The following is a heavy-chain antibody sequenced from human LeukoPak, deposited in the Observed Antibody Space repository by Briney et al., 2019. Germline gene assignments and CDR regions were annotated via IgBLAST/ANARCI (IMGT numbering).Heavy chain of an antibody. CDR2: IHSGDSNT. Sequence: GESLKVSCKGSGYIFSTYWIGWVRQMPGKALDRVGIIHSGDSNTRYSPSFQGHVTISADKSISTAYLQWSSLKASDTAMYYCARHRHDYSNYGHAFDIWGQGTMVTVSS. CDR1: GYIFSTYW. CDR3: ARHRHDYSNYGHAFDI. V-gene: IGHV5-51*01. D-gene: IGHD4-11*01. J-gene: IGHJ3*02.